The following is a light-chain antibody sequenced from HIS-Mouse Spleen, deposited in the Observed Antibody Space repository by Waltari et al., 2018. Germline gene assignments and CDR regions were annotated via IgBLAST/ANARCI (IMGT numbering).Light chain of an antibody. CDR3: AAWDDSLSGYV. V-gene: IGLV1-47*01. CDR2: RNN. CDR1: SSHIGSNS. Sequence: QSVLTQPPSASGTPGQRVTISCSGSSSHIGSNSVYWYQQLPGTAPKLIIYRNNQRPSGVPDRFSGSKSGTSASLAISGLRSEDEADYYCAAWDDSLSGYVFGTGTKVTVL. J-gene: IGLJ1*01.